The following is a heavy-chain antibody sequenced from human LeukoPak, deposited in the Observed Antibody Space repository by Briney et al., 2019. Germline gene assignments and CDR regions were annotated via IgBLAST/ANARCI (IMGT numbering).Heavy chain of an antibody. Sequence: PSETLSLTCTVSGGSISSYYWSWIRQPPGKGLEWIGYMYYSGSTNYNPSLKSRVTISVDTSKNQFSLKLSSVTAAGTAVYYCASLYSGSYDTGSFDYFNYWGQGTLVTVSS. CDR2: MYYSGST. CDR1: GGSISSYY. D-gene: IGHD1-26*01. V-gene: IGHV4-59*01. J-gene: IGHJ4*02. CDR3: ASLYSGSYDTGSFDYFNY.